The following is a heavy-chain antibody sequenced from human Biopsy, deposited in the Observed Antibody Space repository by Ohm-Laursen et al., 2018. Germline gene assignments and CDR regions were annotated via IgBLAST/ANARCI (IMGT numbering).Heavy chain of an antibody. Sequence: SETLSLTCAVNGELSSGYFWNWIRQPPGKGLEWIGEINQSGSTKYNPSLKRRATLSADSSNSQFSLRLTSVTAADTAIYYCARGSGYFKLDVWGQGTTVTVPS. V-gene: IGHV4-34*01. CDR3: ARGSGYFKLDV. CDR1: GELSSGYF. D-gene: IGHD5-12*01. J-gene: IGHJ6*02. CDR2: INQSGST.